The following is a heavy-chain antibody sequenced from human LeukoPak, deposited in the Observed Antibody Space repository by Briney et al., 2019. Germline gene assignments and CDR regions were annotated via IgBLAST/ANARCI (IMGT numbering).Heavy chain of an antibody. CDR3: AKEGCSSTSCYLSEFDY. CDR2: ISGDGGST. Sequence: GGSLRLSCAASGFTFDDYAMHWVRQAPGKGLEWVSLISGDGGSTYYADSVKGRFTISRDNSKNTLYLQMNSLRAEDTAVYYCAKEGCSSTSCYLSEFDYWGQGTLVTVSS. CDR1: GFTFDDYA. D-gene: IGHD2-2*01. J-gene: IGHJ4*02. V-gene: IGHV3-43*02.